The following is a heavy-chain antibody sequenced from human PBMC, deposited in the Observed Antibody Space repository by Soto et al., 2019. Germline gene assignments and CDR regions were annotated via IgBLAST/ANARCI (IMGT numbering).Heavy chain of an antibody. Sequence: GGSLRLSCAASGFTFNNSAMTWVRHAPGQGLEWVASISENGGSRGGTYYADSVKGRFTISRDNSKNTLYLQVDSLTGADTAVYYCASAKAVVIAPLGIWGQGALVTVSS. D-gene: IGHD2-21*01. CDR3: ASAKAVVIAPLGI. CDR2: ISENGGSRGGT. CDR1: GFTFNNSA. J-gene: IGHJ3*02. V-gene: IGHV3-23*01.